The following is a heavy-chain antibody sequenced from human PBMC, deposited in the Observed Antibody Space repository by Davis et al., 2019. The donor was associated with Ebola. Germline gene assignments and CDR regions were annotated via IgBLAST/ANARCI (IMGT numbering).Heavy chain of an antibody. CDR3: ARTSSGSYFN. J-gene: IGHJ4*02. CDR2: IGTYNANT. V-gene: IGHV1-18*01. Sequence: AASVKVSCKASGYTFSNYAFSWVRQAPGQGLEWLGWIGTYNANTHYAQKLQGRITMTTDTSTSTAYMELRSLKSDDTAVYYCARTSSGSYFNWGQGTLVTVSS. CDR1: GYTFSNYA. D-gene: IGHD1-26*01.